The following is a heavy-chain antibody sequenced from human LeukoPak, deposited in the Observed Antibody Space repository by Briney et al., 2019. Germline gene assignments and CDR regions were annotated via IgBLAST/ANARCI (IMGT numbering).Heavy chain of an antibody. CDR2: ISSSGGST. Sequence: GGSLRLSCAASGFTYSTYGMSWVRQAPGKGLEWVSGISSSGGSTSYADSMKGRFTVSRDNSNNTVYLQMNSLRAEDTALYYCARDGVAGYVYYYYYYMDVWGKGTTVTVSS. J-gene: IGHJ6*03. CDR1: GFTYSTYG. V-gene: IGHV3-23*01. D-gene: IGHD6-19*01. CDR3: ARDGVAGYVYYYYYYMDV.